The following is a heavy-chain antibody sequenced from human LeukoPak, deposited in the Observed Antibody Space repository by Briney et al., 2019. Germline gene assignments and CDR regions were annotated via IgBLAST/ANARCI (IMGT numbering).Heavy chain of an antibody. D-gene: IGHD6-13*01. CDR2: INPKSGGT. V-gene: IGHV1-2*02. CDR1: GYTFTIYG. J-gene: IGHJ4*02. Sequence: ASVKVSCKASGYTFTIYGISWVRQAPGQGLEWMGWINPKSGGTNYAQKFQGRVTMTRDTSISTAYMELSRLRSDDTAVYYCAREAAAAGENYFDYWGQGTLVTVSS. CDR3: AREAAAAGENYFDY.